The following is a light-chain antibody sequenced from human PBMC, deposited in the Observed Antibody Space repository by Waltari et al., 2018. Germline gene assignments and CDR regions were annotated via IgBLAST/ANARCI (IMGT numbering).Light chain of an antibody. Sequence: AIRMTQSPSSLPASTGDTITITFRASQDIRSYLGWYQQKPGKAPKLLIYKASTVESGDPSRFIGSGSGTEYTLTISSLQPGDFATYYCQQYNGYSGTFGQGTKVEI. CDR3: QQYNGYSGT. V-gene: IGKV1-8*01. CDR2: KAS. CDR1: QDIRSY. J-gene: IGKJ1*01.